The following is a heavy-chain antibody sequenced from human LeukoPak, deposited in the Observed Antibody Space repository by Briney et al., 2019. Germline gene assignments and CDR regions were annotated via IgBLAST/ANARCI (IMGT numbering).Heavy chain of an antibody. V-gene: IGHV3-30*03. D-gene: IGHD6-13*01. CDR3: ARGRQQLGALDY. J-gene: IGHJ4*02. CDR2: ISYDGSNK. Sequence: GGSLRLSCAASGFTFNTYSMNWVRQAPGKGLEWVAVISYDGSNKYYADSVKGRFTISRDNSKNTLYLQMNSLRAEDTAVYYCARGRQQLGALDYWGQGTLVTVSS. CDR1: GFTFNTYS.